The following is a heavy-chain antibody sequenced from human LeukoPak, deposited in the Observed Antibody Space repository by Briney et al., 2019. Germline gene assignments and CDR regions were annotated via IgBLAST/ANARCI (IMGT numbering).Heavy chain of an antibody. CDR1: GFTFSSYA. V-gene: IGHV3-23*01. J-gene: IGHJ4*02. Sequence: GGSLRLSCAASGFTFSSYAMSWVRQAPGKGLEWVSAISGSGGSTYYADSVKGRFTISRDNSKNTLYLQMNSLRAEDTAVYYCAKDAILQLWFGEGNFDYWGQGTLVTVSS. CDR2: ISGSGGST. CDR3: AKDAILQLWFGEGNFDY. D-gene: IGHD5-18*01.